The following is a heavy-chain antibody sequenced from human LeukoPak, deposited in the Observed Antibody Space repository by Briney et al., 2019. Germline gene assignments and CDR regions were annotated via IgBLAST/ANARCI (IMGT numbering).Heavy chain of an antibody. V-gene: IGHV1-18*01. Sequence: GASVKVSCKASGYTFTSYGISWVRQASGQGLEWMGWISAYNGNTNYAQKLQGRVTMTTDTSTSTAYMELRSLRSDDTAVYYCARVGTYDFWSGYPSNWFDPWGQGTLVTVSS. CDR2: ISAYNGNT. J-gene: IGHJ5*02. CDR1: GYTFTSYG. CDR3: ARVGTYDFWSGYPSNWFDP. D-gene: IGHD3-3*01.